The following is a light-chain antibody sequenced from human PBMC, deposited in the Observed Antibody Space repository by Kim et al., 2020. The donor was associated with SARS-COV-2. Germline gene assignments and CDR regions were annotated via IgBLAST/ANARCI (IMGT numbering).Light chain of an antibody. Sequence: APGERATLSCRATDSVSTSLAWYQQKPGQPPRLLIYNASTRVTGIPARFAGSGSGAEFTLTISSLQSEDSAVYYCQQYNHWPTWTFGQGTKVDIK. CDR1: DSVSTS. CDR2: NAS. V-gene: IGKV3-15*01. J-gene: IGKJ1*01. CDR3: QQYNHWPTWT.